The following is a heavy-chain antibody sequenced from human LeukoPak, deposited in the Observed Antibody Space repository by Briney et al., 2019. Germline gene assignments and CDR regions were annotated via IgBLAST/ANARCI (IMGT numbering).Heavy chain of an antibody. CDR3: SRDFNGRNDF. V-gene: IGHV3-74*01. CDR2: INPDGSRT. Sequence: YPGGSLRLSCAASGFTFSSNWMHWVRQGPGKGLVWVSRINPDGSRTDYAESGKGRFTISRDNAKNTLSLEMNSLGDEDTAVYYCSRDFNGRNDFWGQGTLVTVSS. CDR1: GFTFSSNW. D-gene: IGHD1-14*01. J-gene: IGHJ4*02.